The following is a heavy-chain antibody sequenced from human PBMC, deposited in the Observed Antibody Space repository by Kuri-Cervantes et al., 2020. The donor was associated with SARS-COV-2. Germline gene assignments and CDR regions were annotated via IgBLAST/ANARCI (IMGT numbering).Heavy chain of an antibody. CDR1: GYTFTSYG. V-gene: IGHV1-69*05. Sequence: SVKVSCKASGYTFTSYGISWVRQAPGQGLEWMGGIIPIFGTANYAQKFQGRVTITTDESTSTAYMELSSLRSEDTAVYYCARSQPHPLGYYYYYYMDVWGKGTTVTVSS. CDR2: IIPIFGTA. CDR3: ARSQPHPLGYYYYYYMDV. J-gene: IGHJ6*03. D-gene: IGHD7-27*01.